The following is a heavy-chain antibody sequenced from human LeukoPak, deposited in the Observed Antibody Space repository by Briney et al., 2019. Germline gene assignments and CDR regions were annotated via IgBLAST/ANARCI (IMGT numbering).Heavy chain of an antibody. CDR3: ARDDTAAAGRREIKIDP. CDR1: GGTFSSYA. V-gene: IGHV1-69*04. Sequence: SVKVSCKASGGTFSSYAISWVRQAPGQGLEWMGRIIPILGIANYAQKFQGRVTITADKSTSTAYMELSSLRSEDTAVYYCARDDTAAAGRREIKIDPWGQGTLVTVSS. CDR2: IIPILGIA. J-gene: IGHJ5*02. D-gene: IGHD6-13*01.